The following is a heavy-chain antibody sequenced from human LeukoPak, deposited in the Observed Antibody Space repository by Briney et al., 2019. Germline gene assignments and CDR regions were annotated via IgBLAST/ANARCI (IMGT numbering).Heavy chain of an antibody. J-gene: IGHJ6*03. CDR2: IRYDGSNK. D-gene: IGHD3-10*01. V-gene: IGHV3-30*02. CDR1: GFTFSSYG. Sequence: GGSLRLSCAASGFTFSSYGMHWVRQAPGKGLEWVAFIRYDGSNKYYADSVKGRFTISRDNSKNTLYLQMNSLRAEDTAVYYCAKDLSLWSTNPWDYYMDVWGKGTTVTVSS. CDR3: AKDLSLWSTNPWDYYMDV.